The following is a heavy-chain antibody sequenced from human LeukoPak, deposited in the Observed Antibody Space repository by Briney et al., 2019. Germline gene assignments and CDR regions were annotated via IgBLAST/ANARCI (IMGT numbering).Heavy chain of an antibody. D-gene: IGHD6-19*01. CDR3: ARAVGASSGWYEGPHYYYGMDV. CDR1: GGSISSYY. Sequence: SETLSLTCTVSGGSISSYYWSWIRQPPGKGLEWIGYIYYSGSTNYNPSLKSRVTISVDTSKNQISLKLSSVTAADTAVYYCARAVGASSGWYEGPHYYYGMDVWGQGTTVTVSS. CDR2: IYYSGST. J-gene: IGHJ6*02. V-gene: IGHV4-59*01.